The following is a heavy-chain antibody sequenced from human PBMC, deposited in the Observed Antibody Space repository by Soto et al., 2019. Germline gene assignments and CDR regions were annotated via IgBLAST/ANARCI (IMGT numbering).Heavy chain of an antibody. CDR3: ARPDFGDYWYFDL. Sequence: QDQLVQSGAEVKKPGSSVKVSCKASGGTFSSHTFSWVRQAPGQGLEWMGRIIPSPGTATYAQKFQGRVTVTADESATKFYMELNSLRSEDPAVYYCARPDFGDYWYFDLWGRGTLVTVSS. V-gene: IGHV1-69*08. CDR1: GGTFSSHT. J-gene: IGHJ2*01. D-gene: IGHD4-17*01. CDR2: IIPSPGTA.